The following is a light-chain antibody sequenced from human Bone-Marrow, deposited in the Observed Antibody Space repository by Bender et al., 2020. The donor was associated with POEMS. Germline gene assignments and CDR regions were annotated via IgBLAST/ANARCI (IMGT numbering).Light chain of an antibody. V-gene: IGLV1-40*01. Sequence: GVPDRFSGSKSGSSASLAITGLPPEDEADYYCQSYDTSLSGWVFGAGTKLTV. J-gene: IGLJ3*02. CDR3: QSYDTSLSGWV.